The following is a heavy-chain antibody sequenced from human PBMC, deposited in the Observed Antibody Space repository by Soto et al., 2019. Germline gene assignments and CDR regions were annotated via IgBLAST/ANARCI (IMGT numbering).Heavy chain of an antibody. CDR1: GYTFTSYD. CDR2: MNPNSGNT. D-gene: IGHD2-2*01. CDR3: ARGNGIVVVPAANYYYYYYMDV. J-gene: IGHJ6*03. Sequence: GASVKVSCKASGYTFTSYDINWVRQATGQGLEWMGWMNPNSGNTGHAQKFQGRVTMTRNTSISTAYMELSSLRSEDTAVYYCARGNGIVVVPAANYYYYYYMDVWGKGTTVTVSS. V-gene: IGHV1-8*01.